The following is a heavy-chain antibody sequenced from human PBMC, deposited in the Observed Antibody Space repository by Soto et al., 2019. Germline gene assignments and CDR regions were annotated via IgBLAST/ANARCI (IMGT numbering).Heavy chain of an antibody. CDR2: IYYSGST. D-gene: IGHD3-16*01. CDR3: ARQGGRNLRNDY. J-gene: IGHJ4*02. Sequence: QLQLQESGPGLVKPSETLSLTCTVSGGSISSSSYYWGWIRQPPGKGLEWIGSIYYSGSTYYNPSLQSRVTISVDTSKNQFSLELSSVTAADTAVYYCARQGGRNLRNDYWGQGTLVTVSS. V-gene: IGHV4-39*01. CDR1: GGSISSSSYY.